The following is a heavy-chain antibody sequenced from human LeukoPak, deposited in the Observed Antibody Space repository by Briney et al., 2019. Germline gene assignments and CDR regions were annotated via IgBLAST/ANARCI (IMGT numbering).Heavy chain of an antibody. CDR3: AREGGYSYGHTYYYYYYGMDV. CDR1: GFTFSRFW. D-gene: IGHD5-18*01. J-gene: IGHJ6*04. Sequence: GGSLRLSCATSGFTFSRFWMTWVRQAPGKGLEWVANIKQDGSEKNYADSVKGRFTISRDNAKNSLYLQMNSLRAEDTAVYYCAREGGYSYGHTYYYYYYGMDVWGKGTTVTVSS. V-gene: IGHV3-7*01. CDR2: IKQDGSEK.